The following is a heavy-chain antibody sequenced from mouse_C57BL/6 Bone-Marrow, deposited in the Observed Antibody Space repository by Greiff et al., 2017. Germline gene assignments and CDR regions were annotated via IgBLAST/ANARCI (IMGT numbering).Heavy chain of an antibody. V-gene: IGHV14-4*01. D-gene: IGHD2-3*01. Sequence: EVQLEQSGAELVRPGASVKLSCTASGYNFTDYYMHWVKQRPEQGLEWIGCIDPENGDTDYATKFQGKAIITADTSSSTAYLQLSSLTSEDAAVYYCTTYDHFDYEGRGTALTVSA. CDR1: GYNFTDYY. J-gene: IGHJ2*01. CDR3: TTYDHFDY. CDR2: IDPENGDT.